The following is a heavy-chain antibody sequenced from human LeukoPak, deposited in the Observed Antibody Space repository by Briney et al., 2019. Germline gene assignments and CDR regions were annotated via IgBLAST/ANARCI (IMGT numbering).Heavy chain of an antibody. CDR3: ARLRDSRSYYFDY. V-gene: IGHV4-39*01. J-gene: IGHJ4*02. D-gene: IGHD6-6*01. Sequence: SETLPLTCTVSGXSISSSNYYWGWIRQPPGKGLEWIGSVYHSGSTYYTPSLKSRVTISVDTSKNQFSLQLSSVTAADTAVYYCARLRDSRSYYFDYWGQGILVTVSS. CDR1: GXSISSSNYY. CDR2: VYHSGST.